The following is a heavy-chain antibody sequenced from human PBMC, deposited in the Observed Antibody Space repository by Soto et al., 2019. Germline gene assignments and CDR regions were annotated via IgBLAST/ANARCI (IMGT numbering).Heavy chain of an antibody. D-gene: IGHD3-9*01. CDR1: GDSIRSGNHY. V-gene: IGHV4-30-4*01. CDR3: EIVDILTVSGCMDF. J-gene: IGHJ6*02. CDR2: IYYSGST. Sequence: PSETLSLTCTVSGDSIRSGNHYWSWIRQPPGKGLEWIGYIYYSGSTYYSPSLKSRVTISVDTSKNQFSLKLNSVTAADTAVYYCEIVDILTVSGCMDFRGQGITVSVS.